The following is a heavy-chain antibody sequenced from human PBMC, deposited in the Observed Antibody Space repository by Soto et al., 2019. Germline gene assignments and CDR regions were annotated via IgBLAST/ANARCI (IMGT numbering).Heavy chain of an antibody. CDR3: ARESYLGYTVLVPAASDNYYYYGMDV. CDR1: GGTFSSYA. V-gene: IGHV1-69*13. J-gene: IGHJ6*02. D-gene: IGHD2-2*01. Sequence: SVKVSCKASGGTFSSYAISWVRQAPGQGLEWMGGIIPIFGTANYAQKFQGRVTITADESTSTAYMELSSLRSEDTAVYYCARESYLGYTVLVPAASDNYYYYGMDVWG. CDR2: IIPIFGTA.